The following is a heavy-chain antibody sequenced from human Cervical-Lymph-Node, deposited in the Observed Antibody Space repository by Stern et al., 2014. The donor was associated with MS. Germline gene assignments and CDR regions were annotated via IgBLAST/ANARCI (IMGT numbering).Heavy chain of an antibody. D-gene: IGHD3-10*01. CDR1: GGTFSSHA. J-gene: IGHJ6*02. CDR3: ASSVGELTPEAV. V-gene: IGHV1-69*01. CDR2: IIPMFGTA. Sequence: VQLVESGAEVKKPGSSVRVSCKASGGTFSSHAISWVRQAPGQGLEWMGGIIPMFGTAKYAQKFQGRVTITADDYTSTAYMEVSSLRSEDTAVYYCASSVGELTPEAVWGQGTTVTVFS.